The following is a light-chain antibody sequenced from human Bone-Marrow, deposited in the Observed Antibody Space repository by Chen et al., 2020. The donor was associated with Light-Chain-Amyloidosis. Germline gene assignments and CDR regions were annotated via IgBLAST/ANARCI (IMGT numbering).Light chain of an antibody. Sequence: SYVLTQPSSVSVAPGQTATIACGGNNIGSTSVHWYQQTPGQAPLLVVYDDSDRPSGIPERLSGSNSGNTATLTISRVEAGDEADYYCQVWDRGSDRPVFGGGTKLIVL. V-gene: IGLV3-21*02. J-gene: IGLJ3*02. CDR2: DDS. CDR3: QVWDRGSDRPV. CDR1: NIGSTS.